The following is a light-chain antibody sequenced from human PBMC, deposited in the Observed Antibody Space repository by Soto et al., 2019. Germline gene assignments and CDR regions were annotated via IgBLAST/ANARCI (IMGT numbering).Light chain of an antibody. CDR1: QSISSW. V-gene: IGKV1-5*01. CDR2: DAS. J-gene: IGKJ2*01. Sequence: DIQMTQSPSTLSASVGDRVTITCRASQSISSWLAWYLQRPGKAPKLLIYDASSLESGVPSRFSGSGSGTEFTLTISSLQPDDFATYYCQQNNSNSKYTFGQGTKLEIK. CDR3: QQNNSNSKYT.